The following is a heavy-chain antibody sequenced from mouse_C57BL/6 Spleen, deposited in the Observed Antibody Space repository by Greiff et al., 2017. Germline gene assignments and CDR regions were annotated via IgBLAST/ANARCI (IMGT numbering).Heavy chain of an antibody. J-gene: IGHJ2*01. Sequence: QVQLKQSGAELVKPGASVKISCTASGYAFSSYWMNWVKQRPGKGLEWIGQIYPGDGDTNYNGKFKGKATMTADKSSSTAYMQLSSLTSEDSAVYFCARDGGRGGYFDDGGQGTTLTVSS. CDR3: ARDGGRGGYFDD. V-gene: IGHV1-80*01. D-gene: IGHD3-3*01. CDR1: GYAFSSYW. CDR2: IYPGDGDT.